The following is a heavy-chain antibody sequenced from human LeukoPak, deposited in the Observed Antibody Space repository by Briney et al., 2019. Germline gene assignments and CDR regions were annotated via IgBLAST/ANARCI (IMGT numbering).Heavy chain of an antibody. CDR3: ARDNSGSIDY. J-gene: IGHJ4*02. V-gene: IGHV3-53*01. D-gene: IGHD1-1*01. Sequence: GGSLRLSCVASGFTVSSNYMNWVRQAPGKGLAWVSIIYSGERTYYADSVKGRFTISRDTSKNTLYLHMYSLRAEDTGMYYCARDNSGSIDYWGQGTLVTVSS. CDR2: IYSGERT. CDR1: GFTVSSNY.